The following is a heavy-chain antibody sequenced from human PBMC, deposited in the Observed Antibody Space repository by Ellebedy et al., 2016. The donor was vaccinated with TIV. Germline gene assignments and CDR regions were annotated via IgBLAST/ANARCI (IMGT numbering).Heavy chain of an antibody. Sequence: GGSLRLXCAASGFTFSNYAMTWVRQAPGQGLEWVSAISGSSGVTYYADSVKGRFTISRDNSKNTVYLLMSSLRAEDTAIYYCAKSFVAPAGTGYLDFWGQGTLVTVSP. CDR1: GFTFSNYA. V-gene: IGHV3-23*01. D-gene: IGHD2-2*01. J-gene: IGHJ4*02. CDR2: ISGSSGVT. CDR3: AKSFVAPAGTGYLDF.